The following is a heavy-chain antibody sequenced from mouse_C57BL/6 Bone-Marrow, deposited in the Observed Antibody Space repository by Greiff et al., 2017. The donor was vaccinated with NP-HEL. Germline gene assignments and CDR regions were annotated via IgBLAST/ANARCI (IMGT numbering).Heavy chain of an antibody. J-gene: IGHJ3*01. CDR3: ARGAY. CDR1: GYEFSNYW. Sequence: QVQLQQSGAELVPPGASVKLSCQASGYEFSNYWMNWVKQRPGKGLEWIGQIYPGDGDTNYNGKFKDKATLTADKSSSTAYMQLSRLTSEDSAVYFCARGAYWGQGTLVTVSA. V-gene: IGHV1-80*01. CDR2: IYPGDGDT.